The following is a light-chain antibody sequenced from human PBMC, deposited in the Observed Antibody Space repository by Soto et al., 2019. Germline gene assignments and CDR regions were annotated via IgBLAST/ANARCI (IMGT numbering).Light chain of an antibody. CDR3: QQSFSIPYT. CDR1: QRISNN. CDR2: GST. J-gene: IGKJ2*01. Sequence: DIQMTQSPASLSASVGDRVTITCRASQRISNNLNWYQQKPGKAPKLLIYGSTNLQSGVPSRFSVSGSGTEFTLTISGLQPEDIATYYCQQSFSIPYTFGQGTKQGIK. V-gene: IGKV1-39*01.